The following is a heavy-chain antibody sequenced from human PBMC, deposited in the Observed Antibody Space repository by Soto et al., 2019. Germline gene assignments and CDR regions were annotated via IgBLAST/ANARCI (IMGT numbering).Heavy chain of an antibody. J-gene: IGHJ4*02. CDR3: ERDKITGLFDY. D-gene: IGHD2-8*02. CDR1: GGSISTYY. Sequence: PSETLSLTCTVSGGSISTYYWNWIRQPPGKGLEWIGYIFYSGTTYYSPSLKSRVTISVDTSKNQYSLNLTSVTAADTALYYCERDKITGLFDYWGQGTLVTVSS. CDR2: IFYSGTT. V-gene: IGHV4-59*12.